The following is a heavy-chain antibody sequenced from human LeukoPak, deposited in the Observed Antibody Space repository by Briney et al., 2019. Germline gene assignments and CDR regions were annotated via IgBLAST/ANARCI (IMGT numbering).Heavy chain of an antibody. CDR2: INHSGST. J-gene: IGHJ5*02. CDR3: ARGRRIAVAGTGNWFDP. CDR1: GGSFSGYY. V-gene: IGHV4-34*01. D-gene: IGHD6-19*01. Sequence: SETLSLTCAVYGGSFSGYYWSWIRQPPGKGLEWIGEINHSGSTNYNPSLKSRVTISVDTSKNQFSLKLSSVTAADTAVYYCARGRRIAVAGTGNWFDPWGQGTLVTVSS.